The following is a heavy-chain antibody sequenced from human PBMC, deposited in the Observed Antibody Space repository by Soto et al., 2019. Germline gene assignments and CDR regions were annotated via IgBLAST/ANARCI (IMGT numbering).Heavy chain of an antibody. Sequence: QVQLVESGGGVVQPGRSLRLSCAASGFTFSSYGMHWVRQAPGKGLEWVAVIWYDGSNKYYADSVKGRFTISRDNSKNTLYLQMNSRRAEDTAVYYCARGVYYYYYGMDVWGQGTTVTVSS. V-gene: IGHV3-33*01. CDR3: ARGVYYYYYGMDV. CDR2: IWYDGSNK. CDR1: GFTFSSYG. J-gene: IGHJ6*02.